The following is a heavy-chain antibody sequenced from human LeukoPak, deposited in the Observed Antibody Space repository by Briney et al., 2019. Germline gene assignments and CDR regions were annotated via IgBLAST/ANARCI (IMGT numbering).Heavy chain of an antibody. CDR3: ARDWYDNSDAFDI. CDR1: GFSFSTYE. D-gene: IGHD3-9*01. Sequence: GGSLRLSCAASGFSFSTYEFHWVRHAPGKGLEWVSYISASGQTIYYADSVRGRFTISRDNAKNSLYLQMNSLRAEDTAVYYCARDWYDNSDAFDIWGQGTMVTVSS. V-gene: IGHV3-48*03. CDR2: ISASGQTI. J-gene: IGHJ3*02.